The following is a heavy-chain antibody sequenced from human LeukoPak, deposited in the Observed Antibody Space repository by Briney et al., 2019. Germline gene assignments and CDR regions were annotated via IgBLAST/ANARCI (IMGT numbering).Heavy chain of an antibody. CDR2: ISGSGGST. Sequence: GGSLRLSCAASGFTFSSYSMNWVRQAPGKGLEWVSAISGSGGSTYYADSVKGRFTISRDNSKNTLYLQMNSLRAEDTAVYYCAKDYDFGVVITIDYWGQGTLVTVSS. V-gene: IGHV3-23*01. J-gene: IGHJ4*02. CDR1: GFTFSSYS. D-gene: IGHD3-3*01. CDR3: AKDYDFGVVITIDY.